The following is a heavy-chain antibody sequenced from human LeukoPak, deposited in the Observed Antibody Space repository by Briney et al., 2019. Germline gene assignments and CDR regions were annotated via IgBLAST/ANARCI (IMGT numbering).Heavy chain of an antibody. V-gene: IGHV4-34*01. CDR2: INHSGST. CDR3: ARGRGYSYGSKGA. J-gene: IGHJ5*02. Sequence: PSETLSLTCAVHGGSFSGYYWSWNRQPPGKGLEWIGEINHSGSTSYNPSLKSRITISVDTSKNQFSLKLSSVTAEDTAVYYCARGRGYSYGSKGAWGQGTLVTVSS. D-gene: IGHD5-18*01. CDR1: GGSFSGYY.